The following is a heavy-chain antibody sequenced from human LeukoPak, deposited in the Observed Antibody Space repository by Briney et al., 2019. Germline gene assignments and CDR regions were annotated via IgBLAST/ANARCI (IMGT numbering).Heavy chain of an antibody. CDR1: GYTFTDYY. D-gene: IGHD1-26*01. CDR3: ARGSYGYD. V-gene: IGHV1-2*02. J-gene: IGHJ4*02. Sequence: ASVKVSCTASGYTFTDYYLHWVRQAPGQGLEWVGWINPNPNSGGTSYAQKFQGRVTMTRDTSINTAYVELSGLRSDDTAVYFCARGSYGYDWGQGTLVTVSS. CDR2: INPNPNSGGT.